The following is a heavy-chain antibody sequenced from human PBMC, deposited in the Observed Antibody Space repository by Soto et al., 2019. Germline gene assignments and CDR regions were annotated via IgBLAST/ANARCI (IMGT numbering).Heavy chain of an antibody. Sequence: GGSLRLSCAASGFTFSSYAMSWVRQAPGKGLEWVSAISGSGGSTYYADSVKGRFTISRDNSKNTLYLQMNSLRAEDTAVYYCAKWCKRGGSCFADYWGQGTLVTVSS. V-gene: IGHV3-23*01. CDR3: AKWCKRGGSCFADY. D-gene: IGHD2-8*01. CDR2: ISGSGGST. J-gene: IGHJ4*02. CDR1: GFTFSSYA.